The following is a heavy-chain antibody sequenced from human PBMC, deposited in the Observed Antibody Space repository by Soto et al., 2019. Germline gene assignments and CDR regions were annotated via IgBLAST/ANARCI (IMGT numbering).Heavy chain of an antibody. CDR2: IKQDGSEK. J-gene: IGHJ6*03. CDR3: ARDSTSSWSEYYYYYMDV. Sequence: GGSLRLSCAASGFTFSSYWMSWVRQAPGKGLEWVANIKQDGSEKYYVDSVKGRLTISRDNAKNSLYLQMNSLRAEDTAVYYSARDSTSSWSEYYYYYMDVWGKGTTVTVSS. D-gene: IGHD6-13*01. V-gene: IGHV3-7*01. CDR1: GFTFSSYW.